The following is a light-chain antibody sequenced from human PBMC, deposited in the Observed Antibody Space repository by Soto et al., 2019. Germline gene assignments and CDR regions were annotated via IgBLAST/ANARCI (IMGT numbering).Light chain of an antibody. Sequence: EIVLTQSPGTLSLSPGDRATLSCRASQSVSSSQLAWYQQKPGQAPRLLIYAASSRATGIPDRFSGSGSGTDFTLTISSLQPDDFATYYCQHYNSYSEAFGQGTKVE. J-gene: IGKJ1*01. CDR3: QHYNSYSEA. V-gene: IGKV3-20*01. CDR2: AAS. CDR1: QSVSSSQ.